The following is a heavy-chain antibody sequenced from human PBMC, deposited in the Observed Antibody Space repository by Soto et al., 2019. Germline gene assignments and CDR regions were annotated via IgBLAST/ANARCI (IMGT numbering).Heavy chain of an antibody. CDR3: ARLDGASPDALDF. J-gene: IGHJ3*01. Sequence: PGESVKISCKGSGYNFNSFGMSWLRQMPGKGLEWLGRIDPSDSYSDYSPSFKGHVSISSDKSVTTAYLTWSSLKASDTAIYYCARLDGASPDALDFWGQGTMVTVSS. CDR2: IDPSDSYS. D-gene: IGHD2-2*01. CDR1: GYNFNSFG. V-gene: IGHV5-10-1*01.